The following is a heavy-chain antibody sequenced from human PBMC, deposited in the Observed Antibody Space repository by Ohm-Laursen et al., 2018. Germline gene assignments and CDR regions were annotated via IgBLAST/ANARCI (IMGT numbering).Heavy chain of an antibody. Sequence: SLRLSCSASGFIFSNYYISWVRQAPGEGLEWVANISEDGSLIYYLDSVKGRFTISRDNAKNSLYLQMNSLRGDDTAVYYCVNTVRSQAWDYWGQGTLVTVSS. CDR2: ISEDGSLI. D-gene: IGHD2/OR15-2a*01. CDR1: GFIFSNYY. V-gene: IGHV3-7*01. J-gene: IGHJ4*02. CDR3: VNTVRSQAWDY.